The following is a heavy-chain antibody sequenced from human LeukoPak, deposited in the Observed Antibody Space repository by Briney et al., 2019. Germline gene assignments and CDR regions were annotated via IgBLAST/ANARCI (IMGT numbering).Heavy chain of an antibody. D-gene: IGHD2-21*01. CDR1: GFTFSSYS. CDR2: ISSSSSYI. Sequence: GGSLRLSCAASGFTFSSYSMNWVRQAPGKGLEWVSSISSSSSYIYYADSVKGRFTISRDNAKNSLYLQMNSLRAEDTAVYYCARFHYCGGDCYSGFDYWSQGTLVTVSS. V-gene: IGHV3-21*01. J-gene: IGHJ4*02. CDR3: ARFHYCGGDCYSGFDY.